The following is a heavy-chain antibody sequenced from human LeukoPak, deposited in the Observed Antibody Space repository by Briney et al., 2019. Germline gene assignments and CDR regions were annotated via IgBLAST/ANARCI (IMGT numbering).Heavy chain of an antibody. CDR1: GSSISSSSYY. D-gene: IGHD3-22*01. CDR2: IYYSGST. Sequence: SETLSLTCTVSGSSISSSSYYWGWIRQPPGKGLEWIGSIYYSGSTYCNPSLKSRDTISVDTSKNQFSLKLSSVTAADTAVYYCAGLETYYYDSSGPYWGQGTLVTVSS. J-gene: IGHJ4*02. V-gene: IGHV4-39*01. CDR3: AGLETYYYDSSGPY.